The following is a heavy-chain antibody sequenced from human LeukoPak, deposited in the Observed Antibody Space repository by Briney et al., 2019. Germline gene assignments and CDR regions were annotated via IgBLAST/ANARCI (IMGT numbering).Heavy chain of an antibody. D-gene: IGHD5-18*01. CDR3: ARHVKGTRGYSYGPPEPTFDY. J-gene: IGHJ4*02. V-gene: IGHV4-30-2*01. CDR1: GGSISSVGYY. CDR2: IFHSGST. Sequence: SQTLSLTCTVSGGSISSVGYYWSWIRQPPGKGLEWIGFIFHSGSTYHNPSLKSRVTISVDRSKNQFSLKLSSVTAADTAVYYCARHVKGTRGYSYGPPEPTFDYWGQGTLVTVSS.